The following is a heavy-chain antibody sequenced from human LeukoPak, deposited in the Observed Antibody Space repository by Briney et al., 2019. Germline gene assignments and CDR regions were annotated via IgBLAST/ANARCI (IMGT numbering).Heavy chain of an antibody. Sequence: GGSLRLSCAASGFTFSSYSMNWVRQAPGKGLEWASSISSSSSYIYYADSVKGRFTISRDNAKNSLYLQMNSLRAEDTAVYYCARGSSMVRGVIWDWGQGTLVTVSS. CDR1: GFTFSSYS. V-gene: IGHV3-21*01. J-gene: IGHJ4*02. CDR3: ARGSSMVRGVIWD. D-gene: IGHD3-10*01. CDR2: ISSSSSYI.